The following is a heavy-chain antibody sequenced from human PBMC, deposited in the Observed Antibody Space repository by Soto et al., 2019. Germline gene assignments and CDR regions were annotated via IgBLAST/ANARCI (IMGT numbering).Heavy chain of an antibody. CDR2: INPSGGST. CDR3: ARDIVVVPAANPGFDP. D-gene: IGHD2-2*01. V-gene: IGHV1-46*01. J-gene: IGHJ5*02. Sequence: ASVKVSCKASGYTFTSYYMHWVRQAPGQGLEWMGIINPSGGSTSYAQKFQGRVTMTRDTSTSTVYVELSSLRSEDTAVYYCARDIVVVPAANPGFDPWGQGTLVTVSS. CDR1: GYTFTSYY.